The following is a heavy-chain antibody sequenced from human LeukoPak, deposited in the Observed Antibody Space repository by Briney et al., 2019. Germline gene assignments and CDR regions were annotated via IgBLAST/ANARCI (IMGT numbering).Heavy chain of an antibody. D-gene: IGHD5-24*01. CDR2: ISSSSSYI. V-gene: IGHV3-21*01. CDR3: ARGIRRDGYNLGY. Sequence: GGSLRLSCAASGFTFSSYGMHWVRQAPGKGLEWVSSISSSSSYIYYADSVKGRFTISRDNAKNSLYLQMNSLRAEDTAVYYCARGIRRDGYNLGYWGQGTLVTVSS. J-gene: IGHJ4*02. CDR1: GFTFSSYG.